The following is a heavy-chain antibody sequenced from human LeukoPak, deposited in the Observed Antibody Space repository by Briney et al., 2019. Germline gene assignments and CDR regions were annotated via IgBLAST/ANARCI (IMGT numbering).Heavy chain of an antibody. CDR1: GFTFSSYE. CDR2: ISSSGSTI. V-gene: IGHV3-48*03. CDR3: AKEFGYYDSSGYYYFDY. Sequence: GGSLRLSCAASGFTFSSYEMNWVRQAPGKGLEWVSYISSSGSTIYYADSVKGRFTISRDNAKNSLYLQMNSLRAEDTAVYYCAKEFGYYDSSGYYYFDYWGQGTLVTVSS. J-gene: IGHJ4*02. D-gene: IGHD3-22*01.